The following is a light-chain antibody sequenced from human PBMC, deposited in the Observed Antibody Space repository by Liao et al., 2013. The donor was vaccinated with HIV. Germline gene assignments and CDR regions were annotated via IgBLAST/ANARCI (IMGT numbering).Light chain of an antibody. CDR1: NIGSKS. CDR3: QSADSSGTYV. Sequence: SYVVTQPPSVSVAPGKTANITCGGNNIGSKSVHWYQQKRGQAPVLVIYYDTDRPSGIPERFSGSNSGNTATLTISRVEAGDEADYYCQSADSSGTYVFGTGTKVTVL. V-gene: IGLV3-21*01. J-gene: IGLJ1*01. CDR2: YDT.